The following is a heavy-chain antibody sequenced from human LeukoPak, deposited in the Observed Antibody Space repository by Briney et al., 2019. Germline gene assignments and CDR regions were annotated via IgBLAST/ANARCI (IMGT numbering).Heavy chain of an antibody. V-gene: IGHV3-30*04. J-gene: IGHJ4*02. Sequence: GRSLRLSCAASGFTFSSYAMHWVRQAPGKGLEWVAVISYDGSNKYYADSVKGRFTISRDNSKNTLYLQMNSLRAEDTAVYYCARASSYGNYYFDYWGQGTLVTVSS. D-gene: IGHD4-11*01. CDR1: GFTFSSYA. CDR3: ARASSYGNYYFDY. CDR2: ISYDGSNK.